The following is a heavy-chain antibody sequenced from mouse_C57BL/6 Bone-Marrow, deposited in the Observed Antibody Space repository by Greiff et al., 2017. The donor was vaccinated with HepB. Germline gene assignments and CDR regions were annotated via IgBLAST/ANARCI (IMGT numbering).Heavy chain of an antibody. Sequence: VQVVESGAELVRPGASVKLSCKASGYTFTSYGISWVKQRTGQGLEWIGEIYPRSGNTYYNEKFKGKATLTADKSSSTAYMELRRLTSEDSAVYFCASHANWENDYAMDYWGQGTTVTVSS. V-gene: IGHV1-81*01. CDR1: GYTFTSYG. D-gene: IGHD4-1*01. CDR2: IYPRSGNT. CDR3: ASHANWENDYAMDY. J-gene: IGHJ4*01.